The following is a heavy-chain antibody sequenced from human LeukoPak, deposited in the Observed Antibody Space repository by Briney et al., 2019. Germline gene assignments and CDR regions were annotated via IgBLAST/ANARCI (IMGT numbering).Heavy chain of an antibody. V-gene: IGHV3-23*01. CDR2: ISGSGGST. J-gene: IGHJ4*02. CDR1: GFTFSSYA. CDR3: AKDSLLMYSSSSFFAY. Sequence: QPGGSLRLSCAASGFTFSSYAMSWVRQAPGKGLEWVSAISGSGGSTYYADSVKGRFTISRDNSKNTLYLQMNSLRAEDTAVYYCAKDSLLMYSSSSFFAYWGQGTLVTVSS. D-gene: IGHD6-6*01.